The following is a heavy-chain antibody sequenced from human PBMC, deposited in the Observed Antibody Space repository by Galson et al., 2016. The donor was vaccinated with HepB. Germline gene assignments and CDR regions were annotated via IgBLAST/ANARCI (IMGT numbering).Heavy chain of an antibody. CDR2: IWFDGSNK. CDR3: ARGYVATIGDY. CDR1: GFTFSSHA. J-gene: IGHJ4*02. D-gene: IGHD5-12*01. V-gene: IGHV3-33*08. Sequence: SLRLSCATSGFTFSSHAMHWVRQAPGKGLEWLSVIWFDGSNKFYADSVQGRFTISRDNSENTAYLHMNGLRVEDTAVYYCARGYVATIGDYWGQGTLVTVSS.